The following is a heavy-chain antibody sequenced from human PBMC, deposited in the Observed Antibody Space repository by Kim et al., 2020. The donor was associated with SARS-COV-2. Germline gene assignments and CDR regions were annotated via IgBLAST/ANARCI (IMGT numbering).Heavy chain of an antibody. D-gene: IGHD3-22*01. V-gene: IGHV3-53*01. CDR3: AREGYYYDSSGYYPYYFDY. J-gene: IGHJ4*02. Sequence: GRFTISRDNSKNTLYLQMNSLRAEDTAVYYCAREGYYYDSSGYYPYYFDYWGQGTLVTVSS.